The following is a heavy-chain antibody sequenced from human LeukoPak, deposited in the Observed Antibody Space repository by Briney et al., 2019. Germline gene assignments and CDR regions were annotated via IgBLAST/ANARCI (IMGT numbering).Heavy chain of an antibody. Sequence: SETLSLTCTVSGGSISTYYWSWIRQPPGKGLEWIGYIYYSGSTNYNPSLKSRVTISVDTSKNQFSPKLSSVTAADTAVYYCARVETSYYYMDVWGKGTTVTVSS. CDR1: GGSISTYY. CDR3: ARVETSYYYMDV. V-gene: IGHV4-59*01. CDR2: IYYSGST. J-gene: IGHJ6*03.